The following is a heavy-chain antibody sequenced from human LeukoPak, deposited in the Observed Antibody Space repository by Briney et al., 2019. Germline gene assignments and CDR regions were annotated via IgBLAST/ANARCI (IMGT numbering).Heavy chain of an antibody. CDR1: GGTFITYT. Sequence: GASVKVSCKASGGTFITYTINWVRQAPGQGLEWMGGIIPIFGTANYAQKFQGRVTITADESTSTAYMELSSLRSEDTAVYYCARVKSGYSYGYGAFDIWGQGTMVTVS. V-gene: IGHV1-69*13. J-gene: IGHJ3*02. CDR2: IIPIFGTA. CDR3: ARVKSGYSYGYGAFDI. D-gene: IGHD5-18*01.